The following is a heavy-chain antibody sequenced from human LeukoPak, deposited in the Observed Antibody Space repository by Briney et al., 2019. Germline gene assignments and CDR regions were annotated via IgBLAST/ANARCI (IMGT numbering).Heavy chain of an antibody. V-gene: IGHV3-30*03. Sequence: PGRSLRLSCAASGFIFSSYGLHWVRQAPGKGLEWVAVISYDGSTKYYADSVKGRFTISRDNSKNTLYLQMNSLRVEDTAVYYCAGSWFYRDYFEYWGQGTLVTVSS. D-gene: IGHD3-10*01. J-gene: IGHJ4*02. CDR1: GFIFSSYG. CDR2: ISYDGSTK. CDR3: AGSWFYRDYFEY.